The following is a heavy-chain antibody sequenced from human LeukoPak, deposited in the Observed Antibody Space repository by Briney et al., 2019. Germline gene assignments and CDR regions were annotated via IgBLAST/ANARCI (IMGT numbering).Heavy chain of an antibody. D-gene: IGHD3-10*01. CDR2: INPNSGGT. V-gene: IGHV1-2*06. Sequence: GASVKVSCKASRYTFTGYYMHWVRQAPGQGLEWMGRINPNSGGTNYAQKFQGRVTMTRDTSISTAYMELSRLRSDDTAVYYCAREGWWVRGVIIPFDYWGQGTLVTVSS. CDR1: RYTFTGYY. CDR3: AREGWWVRGVIIPFDY. J-gene: IGHJ4*02.